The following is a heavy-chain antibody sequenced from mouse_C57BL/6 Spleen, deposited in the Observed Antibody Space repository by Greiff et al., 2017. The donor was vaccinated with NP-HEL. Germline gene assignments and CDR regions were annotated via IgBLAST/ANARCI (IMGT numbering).Heavy chain of an antibody. CDR3: TFYYGSFNYYAMDY. CDR1: GYTFTDYE. V-gene: IGHV1-15*01. Sequence: QVQLQQSGAELVRPGASVTLSCKASGYTFTDYEMHWVKQTPVHGLEWIGAIDPETGGTAYNQKFKGKAILTADISSSTAYMELRSLTSEDSAVYYCTFYYGSFNYYAMDYWGQGTSVTVSS. D-gene: IGHD1-1*01. CDR2: IDPETGGT. J-gene: IGHJ4*01.